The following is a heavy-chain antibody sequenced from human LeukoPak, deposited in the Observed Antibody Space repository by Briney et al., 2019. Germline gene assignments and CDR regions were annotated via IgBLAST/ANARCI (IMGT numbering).Heavy chain of an antibody. Sequence: PSETLSLTCAVYGGSYSGYYWSWIRQPPGKGLEWIGEINHSGSTNYNPSLKSRVTISVDTSKNQFSLKLSSVTAADTAVYYCARVKGFYCSSTSCNDYWGQGTLVTVSS. CDR3: ARVKGFYCSSTSCNDY. V-gene: IGHV4-34*01. D-gene: IGHD2-2*01. CDR2: INHSGST. J-gene: IGHJ4*02. CDR1: GGSYSGYY.